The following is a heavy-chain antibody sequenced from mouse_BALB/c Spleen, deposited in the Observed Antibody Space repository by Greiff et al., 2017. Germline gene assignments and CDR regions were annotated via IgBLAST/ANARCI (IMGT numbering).Heavy chain of an antibody. V-gene: IGHV5-17*02. CDR3: AIYRYDVGYAMDY. Sequence: EVNVVESGGGLVQPGGSRKLSCAASGFTFSSFGMHWVRQAPEKGLEWVAYISSGSSTIYYADTVKGRFTISRDNPKNTLFLQMTSLRSEDTAMYYCAIYRYDVGYAMDYWGQGTSVTVSS. D-gene: IGHD2-14*01. CDR2: ISSGSSTI. J-gene: IGHJ4*01. CDR1: GFTFSSFG.